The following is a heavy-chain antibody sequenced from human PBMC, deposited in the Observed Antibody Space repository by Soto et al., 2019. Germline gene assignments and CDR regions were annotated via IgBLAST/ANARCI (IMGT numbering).Heavy chain of an antibody. J-gene: IGHJ5*02. D-gene: IGHD5-18*01. CDR3: ARGRGYSYGLDP. Sequence: SETLSLTCTVSGGSISSSNYYGGWIRQPPGEGLEWIGCIYYSGSTYYNPSLKSRVAISLDTSKNQFSLSLSSVTAADTAVYYCARGRGYSYGLDPWGQGTLVTVSS. CDR2: IYYSGST. CDR1: GGSISSSNYY. V-gene: IGHV4-39*07.